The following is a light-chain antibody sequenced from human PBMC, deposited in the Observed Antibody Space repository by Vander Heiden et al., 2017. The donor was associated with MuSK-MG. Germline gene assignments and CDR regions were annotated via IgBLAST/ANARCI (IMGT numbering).Light chain of an antibody. CDR1: QDISNY. CDR3: LQDDTLPIT. V-gene: IGKV1-33*01. Sequence: IQMTQSPSSLSASVGDRVTITCQASQDISNYLNWYQQKPGIAPKLLIYDASNSETRVPSRFSGSGSGTDFTFTMSSLQPADIATYYCLQDDTLPITSGHWIRLEIK. CDR2: DAS. J-gene: IGKJ5*01.